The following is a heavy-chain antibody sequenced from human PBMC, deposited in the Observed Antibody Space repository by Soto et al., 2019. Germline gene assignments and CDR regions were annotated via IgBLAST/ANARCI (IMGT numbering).Heavy chain of an antibody. CDR1: GFTFSSYW. CDR2: IKQDGSEK. CDR3: ARDRGCCSTSCYAMFDY. V-gene: IGHV3-7*01. Sequence: QPGGSLRLSCAASGFTFSSYWMSWVRQAPGKGLEWVANIKQDGSEKYYVDSVKGRFTISRDNAKNSLYLQMNSLRAEDTAVYYCARDRGCCSTSCYAMFDYWGQGTLVTVSS. J-gene: IGHJ4*02. D-gene: IGHD2-2*01.